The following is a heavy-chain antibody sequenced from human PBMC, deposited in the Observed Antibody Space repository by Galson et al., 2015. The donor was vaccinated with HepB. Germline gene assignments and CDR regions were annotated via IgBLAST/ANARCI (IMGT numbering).Heavy chain of an antibody. CDR3: ARHLLWFGELSKFDY. Sequence: ETLSLTCTVSGGSISSSSYYWGWIRQPPGKGLEWIGSIYYSGSTYYNPSLKSRVTISVDTSKNHFSLKLSSVTAADTAVYYCARHLLWFGELSKFDYWGQGTLVTVSS. CDR2: IYYSGST. J-gene: IGHJ4*02. CDR1: GGSISSSSYY. D-gene: IGHD3-10*01. V-gene: IGHV4-39*01.